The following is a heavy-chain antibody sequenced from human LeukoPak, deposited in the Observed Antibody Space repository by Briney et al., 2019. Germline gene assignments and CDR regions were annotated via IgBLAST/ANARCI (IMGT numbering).Heavy chain of an antibody. CDR3: ARALHELDCGGDCSPLDY. CDR2: IIPIFGTA. J-gene: IGHJ4*02. CDR1: GGTFSSYA. V-gene: IGHV1-69*13. Sequence: ASVKVSCKASGGTFSSYAISWVRQAPGQGLEWMGGIIPIFGTANYAQKFQGRVTITADESTSTAYMELSSLRSEDTAVYYCARALHELDCGGDCSPLDYWGQGTLVTVSS. D-gene: IGHD2-21*02.